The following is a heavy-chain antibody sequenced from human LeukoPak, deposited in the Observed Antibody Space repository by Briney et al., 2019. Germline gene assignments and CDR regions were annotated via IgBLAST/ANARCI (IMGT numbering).Heavy chain of an antibody. CDR1: GFTFSSYS. CDR3: ARVVVKDGYKAVDY. Sequence: GGSLRLSCAASGFTFSSYSMNWVRQAPGKGLEWVSSISSSSSYIYYADSVKGRFTISRDNAKNSLYLQMNSLRAEDTAVYYCARVVVKDGYKAVDYWGQGTLVTVSS. D-gene: IGHD5-24*01. CDR2: ISSSSSYI. J-gene: IGHJ4*02. V-gene: IGHV3-21*01.